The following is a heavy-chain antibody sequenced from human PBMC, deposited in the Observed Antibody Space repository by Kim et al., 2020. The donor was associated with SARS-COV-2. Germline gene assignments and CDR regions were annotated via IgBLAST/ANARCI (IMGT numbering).Heavy chain of an antibody. CDR2: ISYDGSNK. J-gene: IGHJ4*02. CDR3: ARDGPTPSTLAVARPYYFDY. Sequence: GRSLRLSCAASGFTFSSYAMHWVRQAPGKGLEWVAVISYDGSNKYYADSVKGRFTISRDNSKNTLYLQMNSLRAEDTAVYYCARDGPTPSTLAVARPYYFDYWGQGTLVTVSS. D-gene: IGHD6-19*01. CDR1: GFTFSSYA. V-gene: IGHV3-30*04.